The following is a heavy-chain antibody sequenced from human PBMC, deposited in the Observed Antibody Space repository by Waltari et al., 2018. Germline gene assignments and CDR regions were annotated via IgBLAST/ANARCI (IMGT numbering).Heavy chain of an antibody. Sequence: QVQLQQWGAGLLKPSETLSLTCAVYGGSFSGYYWSWIRQPPGQGLGWIGEINHSRSTNYNPSLKSRVTISVDTSKNQFSLKLSSVTAADTAVYYCARANGEQQLVSGYYYYYGMDVWGQGTTVTVSS. V-gene: IGHV4-34*01. CDR1: GGSFSGYY. D-gene: IGHD6-13*01. CDR2: INHSRST. CDR3: ARANGEQQLVSGYYYYYGMDV. J-gene: IGHJ6*02.